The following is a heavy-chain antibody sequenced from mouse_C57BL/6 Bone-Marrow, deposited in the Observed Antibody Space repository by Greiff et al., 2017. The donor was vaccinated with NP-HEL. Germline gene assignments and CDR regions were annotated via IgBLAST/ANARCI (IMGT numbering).Heavy chain of an antibody. CDR3: AREDIYYGSTYFDY. J-gene: IGHJ2*01. D-gene: IGHD1-1*01. Sequence: EVKLVESEGGLVQPGSSMKLSCTASGFTFNDYYMAWVRQVPEKGLEWVANINYDGSSTYYLDSLKSRFIISRDNAKNILYLQMSSLKSEDTATYYCAREDIYYGSTYFDYWGQGTTLTVSS. V-gene: IGHV5-16*01. CDR2: INYDGSST. CDR1: GFTFNDYY.